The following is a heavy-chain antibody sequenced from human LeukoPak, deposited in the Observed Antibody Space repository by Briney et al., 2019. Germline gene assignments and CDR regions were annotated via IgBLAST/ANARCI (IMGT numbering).Heavy chain of an antibody. V-gene: IGHV5-51*01. CDR3: ARRYDYVWGQPYFDY. CDR1: GYSFTSYW. Sequence: GESLKISCKGSGYSFTSYWIGWVRQMPGKGLEWMGIIYPGDSDTRYSPSFQGQVTISADKSISTAYLQWSSLKASDTAMYYCARRYDYVWGQPYFDYWGQGTLVTVSS. D-gene: IGHD3-16*01. J-gene: IGHJ4*02. CDR2: IYPGDSDT.